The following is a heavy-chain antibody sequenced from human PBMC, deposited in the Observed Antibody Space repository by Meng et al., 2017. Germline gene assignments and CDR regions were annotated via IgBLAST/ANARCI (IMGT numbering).Heavy chain of an antibody. CDR2: INAGNGNT. D-gene: IGHD4-17*01. J-gene: IGHJ5*02. CDR1: GYTFTSYA. Sequence: QGTLGESGAEVKKPGASVKVSCKASGYTFTSYAMHWVRQAPGQRLEWMGWINAGNGNTKYSQKFQGRVTITRDTSASTAYMELSSLRSEDTAVYYCARDRSRLSTVTLLFDPWGQGTLVTVSS. CDR3: ARDRSRLSTVTLLFDP. V-gene: IGHV1-3*01.